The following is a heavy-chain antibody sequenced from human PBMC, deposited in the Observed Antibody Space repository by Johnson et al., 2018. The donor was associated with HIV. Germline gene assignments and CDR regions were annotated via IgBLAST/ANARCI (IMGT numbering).Heavy chain of an antibody. CDR3: AKTSRGSSWFDAFDI. J-gene: IGHJ3*02. Sequence: QVQLVESGGGVVQPGGSLRLSCAASGFNFDDHGMSWVRQAPGKGLEWVAFIRHDGSNKYYADSVKGRFTISRDNSKNTLYLQMNSLRAEDTAVYYCAKTSRGSSWFDAFDIWGQGTMVTVSS. D-gene: IGHD6-13*01. CDR2: IRHDGSNK. CDR1: GFNFDDHG. V-gene: IGHV3-30*02.